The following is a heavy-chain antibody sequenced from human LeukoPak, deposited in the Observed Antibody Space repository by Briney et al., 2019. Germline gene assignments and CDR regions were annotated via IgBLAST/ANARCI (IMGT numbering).Heavy chain of an antibody. Sequence: PSETLSLTCTVSGGSISSSSYYWGWIRQPPGKGLEWIGRIYYSGSTYYTPSLESRVTISVDTSKYQFSLKLSSVAAADTAVYYCARRRYCSGGSCYPPDYWGQGTLVTVSS. CDR2: IYYSGST. V-gene: IGHV4-39*01. J-gene: IGHJ4*02. D-gene: IGHD2-15*01. CDR1: GGSISSSSYY. CDR3: ARRRYCSGGSCYPPDY.